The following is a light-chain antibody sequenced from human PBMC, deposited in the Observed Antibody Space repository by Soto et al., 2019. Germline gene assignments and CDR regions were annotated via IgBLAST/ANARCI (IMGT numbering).Light chain of an antibody. CDR2: GAS. J-gene: IGKJ1*01. V-gene: IGKV3-20*01. CDR1: QSVSSSY. Sequence: EIVLTQSPGTLSLSPGERATLSCRASQSVSSSYLAWYQQKPGQAPRLLIYGASSRASDIPGRFSGSGSGTDFTLTISRLEPEDFAVYYCQQYRSSPRTFGQGTKVEIK. CDR3: QQYRSSPRT.